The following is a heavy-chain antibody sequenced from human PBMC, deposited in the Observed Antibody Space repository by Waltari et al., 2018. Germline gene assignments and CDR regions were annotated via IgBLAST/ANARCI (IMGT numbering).Heavy chain of an antibody. CDR1: GGSITTNRHY. CDR2: ISYNGAT. V-gene: IGHV4-39*01. CDR3: ATYIGASIGTAAFDV. D-gene: IGHD5-12*01. J-gene: IGHJ3*01. Sequence: QLQLQESGPGLVKPSETLSLTCSVSGGSITTNRHYWGGIRQPPGQGLEWIATISYNGATYTSPSLESRLTMSRDTSKNQLSLTLGSVTAADTSVYFCATYIGASIGTAAFDVWGQGTMVTVSS.